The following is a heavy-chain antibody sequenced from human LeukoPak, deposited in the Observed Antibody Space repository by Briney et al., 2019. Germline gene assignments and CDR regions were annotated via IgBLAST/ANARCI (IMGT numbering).Heavy chain of an antibody. CDR2: IKEDGSAK. Sequence: PGGSLRLSCAASGFTFSNYWLSWVRQAPGKGLQRLANIKEDGSAKYYVDSVKGRFTISRDNAKNSVYLQMNSLRADDTAVYYCARLSYDSGTHYTCYEYWGQGTLVTVSS. CDR3: ARLSYDSGTHYTCYEY. V-gene: IGHV3-7*01. CDR1: GFTFSNYW. J-gene: IGHJ4*02. D-gene: IGHD3-10*01.